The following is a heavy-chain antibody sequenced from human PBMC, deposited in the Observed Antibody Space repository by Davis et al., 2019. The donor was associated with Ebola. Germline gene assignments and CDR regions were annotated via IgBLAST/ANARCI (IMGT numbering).Heavy chain of an antibody. D-gene: IGHD2/OR15-2a*01. CDR1: GGSISSHY. J-gene: IGHJ5*02. Sequence: SETLSLTCTVSGGSISSHYWSWIRQPPGKGLEWIGYIHYSGTTSKNPSLKSRVIMSVDLSKNQFSLKLTSVTAADTAVYYCATQYSNGWFDPWGQGTLVTVSS. V-gene: IGHV4-59*11. CDR2: IHYSGTT. CDR3: ATQYSNGWFDP.